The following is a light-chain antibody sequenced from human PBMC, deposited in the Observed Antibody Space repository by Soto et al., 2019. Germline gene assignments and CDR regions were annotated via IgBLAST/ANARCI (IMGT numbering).Light chain of an antibody. Sequence: ELVLTQSPGTLSLSPGEIATLSCRASQSVSSSYLAWYQQKPGQAPRLLIYGASSRATGIPDRFSGSGSGTDFTLTISRLEPEDFAVYYCQQYGSSPPYTFGQGTKLEIK. CDR3: QQYGSSPPYT. CDR1: QSVSSSY. J-gene: IGKJ2*01. CDR2: GAS. V-gene: IGKV3-20*01.